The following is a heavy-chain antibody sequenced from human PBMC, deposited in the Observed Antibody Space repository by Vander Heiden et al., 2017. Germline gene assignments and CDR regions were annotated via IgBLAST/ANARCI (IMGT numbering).Heavy chain of an antibody. CDR2: IHYSGST. J-gene: IGHJ4*02. CDR1: GGSISSGGYY. Sequence: HVQLPASAPALAPPSRTLSLTTTVSGGSISSGGYYWNWIRQHPGKGLEWIGYIHYSGSTDYNPSLKSRVTISVDTSKNQFSLKLSSVTAADTAVYYCAANGDYWGQGTLVTVSS. CDR3: AANGDY. D-gene: IGHD3-16*01. V-gene: IGHV4-31*03.